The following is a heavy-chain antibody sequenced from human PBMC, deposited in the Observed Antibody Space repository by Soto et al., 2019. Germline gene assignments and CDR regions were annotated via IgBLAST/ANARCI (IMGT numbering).Heavy chain of an antibody. J-gene: IGHJ4*02. CDR3: ARLRGDYFDN. V-gene: IGHV3-7*01. CDR1: GFTFSAYW. CDR2: IKEDGSET. Sequence: EVQLVESGGGLVQPGGSLRLSCVASGFTFSAYWMTWVRQAPGKGLEWLANIKEDGSETHDLDGRFAISRDNAKKSLYLQMSSLRVEDTAVYYCARLRGDYFDNWGQGTLVTVSS.